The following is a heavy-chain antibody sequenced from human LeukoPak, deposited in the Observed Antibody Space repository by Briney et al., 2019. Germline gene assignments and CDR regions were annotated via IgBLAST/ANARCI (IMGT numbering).Heavy chain of an antibody. Sequence: GASVKVSCKASGGTSSSYAISWVRQAPGQGLEWMGGIIPIFGTANYAQKFQGRVTITADESTSTAYMELSSLRSEDTAVYYCAGTTGSYVNWFDPWGQGTLVTVSS. CDR3: AGTTGSYVNWFDP. V-gene: IGHV1-69*13. CDR1: GGTSSSYA. CDR2: IIPIFGTA. J-gene: IGHJ5*02. D-gene: IGHD3-10*01.